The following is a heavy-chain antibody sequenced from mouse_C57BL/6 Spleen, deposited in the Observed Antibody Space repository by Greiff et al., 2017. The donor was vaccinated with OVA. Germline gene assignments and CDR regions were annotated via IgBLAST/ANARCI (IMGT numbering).Heavy chain of an antibody. Sequence: EVQLVESEGGLVQPGSSMKLSCTASGFTFSDYYMAWVRQVPEKGLEWVANINYDGSSTYYLDSLKSRFIISRDNAKNILYLQMSSLKSEDTATYYCARVYGSSLFDYWGQGTTLTVSS. V-gene: IGHV5-16*01. CDR1: GFTFSDYY. CDR2: INYDGSST. J-gene: IGHJ2*01. D-gene: IGHD1-1*01. CDR3: ARVYGSSLFDY.